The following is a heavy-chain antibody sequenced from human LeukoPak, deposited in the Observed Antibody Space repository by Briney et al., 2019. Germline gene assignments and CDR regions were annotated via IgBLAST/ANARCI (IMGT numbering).Heavy chain of an antibody. CDR2: ITGSGGST. J-gene: IGHJ5*02. V-gene: IGHV3-23*01. Sequence: GGSLRLSCAASGFTFNSYAMSWVRQAPGKGLEWVSSITGSGGSTYYADSVKGRFTISRDNAKNTVYLQMNSLRAEDTAVYYCARVLSGSWDWFDPWGQGTLVTVSS. D-gene: IGHD3-22*01. CDR1: GFTFNSYA. CDR3: ARVLSGSWDWFDP.